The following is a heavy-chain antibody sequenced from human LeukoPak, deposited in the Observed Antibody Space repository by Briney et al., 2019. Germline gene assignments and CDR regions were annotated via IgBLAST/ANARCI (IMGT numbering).Heavy chain of an antibody. J-gene: IGHJ4*02. CDR2: IYYSGST. D-gene: IGHD5-24*01. V-gene: IGHV4-59*01. Sequence: SETLSLTCTVSGGSISSYYWSWIRQPPGKGPEWIGYIYYSGSTNYNPSLKSRVTISVDTSKNQFSLKLSSVTAADTAVYYCAREDGHNLSFDYWGQGTLVTVSS. CDR1: GGSISSYY. CDR3: AREDGHNLSFDY.